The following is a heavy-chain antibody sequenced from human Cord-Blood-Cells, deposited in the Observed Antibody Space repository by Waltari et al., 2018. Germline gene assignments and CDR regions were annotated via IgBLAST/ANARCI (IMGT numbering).Heavy chain of an antibody. Sequence: GSISSYYWSWIRQPAGKGLEWIGRIYTSGSTNYNPSLKSRVTMSVDTSKNQFSLKLSSVTAADTAVYYCAKNFYGLYWYFDLWGRGTLVTVSS. CDR2: IYTSGST. D-gene: IGHD3-10*01. V-gene: IGHV4-4*07. CDR3: AKNFYGLYWYFDL. CDR1: GSISSYY. J-gene: IGHJ2*01.